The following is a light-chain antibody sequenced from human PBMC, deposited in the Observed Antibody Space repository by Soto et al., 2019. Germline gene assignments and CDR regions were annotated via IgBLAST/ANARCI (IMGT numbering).Light chain of an antibody. V-gene: IGKV3-20*01. Sequence: EIVLTQSPGTLSLSPGERSTLSCRASQSVSSDYLAWYQQKPGQTPKVLIYRASSRATGIPDRFRGSGSGTDFTLTISSLEPEDFAVYYCQQYGSSPLTFGGGTKVEIK. J-gene: IGKJ4*01. CDR3: QQYGSSPLT. CDR1: QSVSSDY. CDR2: RAS.